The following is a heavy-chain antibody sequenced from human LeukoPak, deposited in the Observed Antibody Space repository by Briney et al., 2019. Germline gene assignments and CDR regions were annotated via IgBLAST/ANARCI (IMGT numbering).Heavy chain of an antibody. J-gene: IGHJ2*01. Sequence: GASVKVSCKASGYTFTSYYMHWVRQAPGQGLEWMGIINPSGGSTSYAQKFQGRVTMTRDTSTSTVYMELSSLRSEDTAVYYCARDVAVAAPGWYFDLWGRGTLVTVSS. CDR1: GYTFTSYY. CDR3: ARDVAVAAPGWYFDL. CDR2: INPSGGST. V-gene: IGHV1-46*01. D-gene: IGHD6-19*01.